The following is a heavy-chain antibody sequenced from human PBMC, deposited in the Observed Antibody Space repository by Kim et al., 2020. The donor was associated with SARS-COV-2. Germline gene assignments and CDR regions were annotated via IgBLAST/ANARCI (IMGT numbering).Heavy chain of an antibody. V-gene: IGHV3-30*04. CDR1: GFTFSSYA. D-gene: IGHD3-22*01. CDR3: ARDDSLGYYDSSGYKNA. J-gene: IGHJ3*01. CDR2: ISYDGSNK. Sequence: GGSLRLSCAASGFTFSSYAMHWVRQAPGKGLEWVAVISYDGSNKYYADSVKGRFTISRDNSKNTLYLQMNSLRAEDTAVDYCARDDSLGYYDSSGYKNA.